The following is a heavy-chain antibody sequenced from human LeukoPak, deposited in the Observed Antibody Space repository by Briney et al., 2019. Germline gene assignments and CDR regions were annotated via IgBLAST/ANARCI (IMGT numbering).Heavy chain of an antibody. Sequence: PGGSLRLSCAASGFTFSSYSMNWVRQAPGKGLEWVSSISSSSSYIYYADSVKGRFTISRDNAKNSLFLQMNSLRAEDTAVYYCARAGGDYVNPEGWPFDYWGQGTLVTVSS. D-gene: IGHD4-17*01. CDR2: ISSSSSYI. V-gene: IGHV3-21*01. CDR1: GFTFSSYS. J-gene: IGHJ4*02. CDR3: ARAGGDYVNPEGWPFDY.